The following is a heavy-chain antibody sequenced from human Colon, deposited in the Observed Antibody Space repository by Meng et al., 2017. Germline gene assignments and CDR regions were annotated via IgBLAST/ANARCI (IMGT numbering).Heavy chain of an antibody. CDR1: GYTLY. CDR3: ARESADGGSFDL. D-gene: IGHD2-15*01. V-gene: IGHV1-2*06. J-gene: IGHJ4*02. Sequence: QVQLVQSGAEVKKPGASVTVSCKASGYTLYIHWVRLRPGEGLEWMGRINPRTGDTKSAQSFQGRVTMTRDTSTTTFSMDLRSLTTDDPAIYFCARESADGGSFDLWGQGTLVTVSS. CDR2: INPRTGDT.